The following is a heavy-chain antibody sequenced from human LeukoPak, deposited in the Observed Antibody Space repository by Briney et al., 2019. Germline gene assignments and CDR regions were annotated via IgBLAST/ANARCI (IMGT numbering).Heavy chain of an antibody. CDR2: ISTSSSTI. D-gene: IGHD6-19*01. V-gene: IGHV3-48*04. J-gene: IGHJ4*02. Sequence: GGSLRLSCAASGFTFSSYSMNWVRQAPGKGLEWVSYISTSSSTIYYADSVKGRFTISRDNAKNSLYLQMNSLRAEDTAVYYCARGVAGTGLDYWGQGTLVTVSS. CDR3: ARGVAGTGLDY. CDR1: GFTFSSYS.